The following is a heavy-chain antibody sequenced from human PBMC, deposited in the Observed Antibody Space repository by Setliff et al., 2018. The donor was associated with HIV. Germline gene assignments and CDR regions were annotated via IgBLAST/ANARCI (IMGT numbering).Heavy chain of an antibody. Sequence: PSETLSLTCTVAGASITSHYWSWIRQPPGKGLEWIGIIHYNGRAYYDPSLKSRVTISVDSSLTQFSLKLRSVSASDSALYYCARHTSKVDWFDPWGQGALVTVSS. V-gene: IGHV4-59*04. CDR2: IHYNGRA. D-gene: IGHD5-18*01. J-gene: IGHJ5*02. CDR1: GASITSHY. CDR3: ARHTSKVDWFDP.